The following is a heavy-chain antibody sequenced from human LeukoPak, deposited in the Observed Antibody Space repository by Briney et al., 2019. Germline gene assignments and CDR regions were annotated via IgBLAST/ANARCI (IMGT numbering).Heavy chain of an antibody. CDR1: GGSISSSNW. CDR2: IYHSGST. D-gene: IGHD6-19*01. CDR3: ATHRYSSGSVTNYYYFDY. V-gene: IGHV4-4*02. J-gene: IGHJ4*02. Sequence: PSETLSLTCAVSGGSISSSNWWSWVRQPPGKGLEWIGEIYHSGSTNYNPSLKSRVTISVDTSKNQFSLKLSSVTAADTAVYYCATHRYSSGSVTNYYYFDYWGQGTLVTVSS.